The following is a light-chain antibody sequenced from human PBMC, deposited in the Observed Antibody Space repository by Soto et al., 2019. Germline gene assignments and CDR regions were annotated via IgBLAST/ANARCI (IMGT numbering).Light chain of an antibody. CDR3: QQYNSYSLFT. Sequence: DIQMTQSPSTLSASVGDRVTITCRASQSISSWLAWYQQKPGKAPKLLIYDASSLESGVPSRFSGSVSGTEFTLTIISLQPDDFATYYCQQYNSYSLFTFGPGTKVDIK. J-gene: IGKJ3*01. CDR1: QSISSW. V-gene: IGKV1-5*01. CDR2: DAS.